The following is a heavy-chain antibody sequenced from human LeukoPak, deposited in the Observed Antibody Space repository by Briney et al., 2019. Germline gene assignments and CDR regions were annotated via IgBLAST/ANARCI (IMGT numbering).Heavy chain of an antibody. CDR3: ARDQARDSSSWYGGAFDI. V-gene: IGHV3-21*01. J-gene: IGHJ3*02. D-gene: IGHD6-13*01. Sequence: GGSLGLSCAASGFTFSSHSMNWVRQAPGKGLEWVSSISSSSSYIYYADSVKGRFTISRDNAKNSLYLQMNSLRAEDTAVYYCARDQARDSSSWYGGAFDIWGQGTMVTVSS. CDR2: ISSSSSYI. CDR1: GFTFSSHS.